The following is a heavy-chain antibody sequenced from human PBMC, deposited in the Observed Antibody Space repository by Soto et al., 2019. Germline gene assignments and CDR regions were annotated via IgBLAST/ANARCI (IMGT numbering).Heavy chain of an antibody. CDR3: ARLQLVQKVIDY. D-gene: IGHD1-1*01. CDR2: IFYSGGT. V-gene: IGHV4-59*01. J-gene: IGHJ4*02. CDR1: GDSISTYY. Sequence: NPSETLSLTCTVSGDSISTYYWSWIRQPPGKGLQWIGYIFYSGGTAYNPSLKSRVTISLDMSKKQISLKLSSVTTADTATYFCARLQLVQKVIDYWGQGTLVTVSS.